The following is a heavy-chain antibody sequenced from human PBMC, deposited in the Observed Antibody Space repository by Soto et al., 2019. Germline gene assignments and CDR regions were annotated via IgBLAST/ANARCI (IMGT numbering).Heavy chain of an antibody. CDR2: IYTSGST. CDR1: GGSISSYY. D-gene: IGHD3-10*01. J-gene: IGHJ6*02. Sequence: QVQLQESGPGLVKPSETLSLTCTVSGGSISSYYWSWIRQPAGKGLEWIGRIYTSGSTNYNPSLKSPVTMSVDTSNNASSLKLSSVTAADTAVYYCARDQTPYRVRGVITHPAPRTYGMDVWGQGTTVTVSS. CDR3: ARDQTPYRVRGVITHPAPRTYGMDV. V-gene: IGHV4-4*07.